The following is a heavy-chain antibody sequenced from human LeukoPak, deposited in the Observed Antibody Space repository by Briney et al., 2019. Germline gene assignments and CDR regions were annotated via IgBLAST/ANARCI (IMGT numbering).Heavy chain of an antibody. CDR1: GFTFDDYA. J-gene: IGHJ3*02. CDR2: ISWDGGST. Sequence: GGSLRLSCAASGFTFDDYAMHWVRQAPGKGLEWVSLISWDGGSTYYADSVKDRFTISRDNSKNSLYLQMNSLRAEDTALYYCAKDKAVAAHGDAFDIWGQGTMVTVSS. CDR3: AKDKAVAAHGDAFDI. V-gene: IGHV3-43D*03. D-gene: IGHD6-19*01.